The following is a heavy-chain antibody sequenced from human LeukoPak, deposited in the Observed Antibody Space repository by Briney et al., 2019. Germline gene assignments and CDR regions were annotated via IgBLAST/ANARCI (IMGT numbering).Heavy chain of an antibody. J-gene: IGHJ4*02. D-gene: IGHD3-16*01. Sequence: PGGSLRLSCAASGFTFSRYSMNWVRQAPGKGLEWVSSMSVSSGLIYYADSVKGRFTVSRDNAKNSLYLQMNSLRADGTAVYYCAREFEGSASGAGYWGRGTLVTVSS. CDR3: AREFEGSASGAGY. CDR1: GFTFSRYS. V-gene: IGHV3-21*01. CDR2: MSVSSGLI.